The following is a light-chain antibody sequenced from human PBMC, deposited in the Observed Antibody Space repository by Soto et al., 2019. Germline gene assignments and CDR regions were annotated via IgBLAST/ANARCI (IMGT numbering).Light chain of an antibody. CDR2: DVS. CDR1: QGISTY. CDR3: QQYHRYST. Sequence: DIQMSQSPSFLSASFGDRFTVTCRASQGISTYLAWYQQKPGKAPKLLIYDVSTLDSGVPSRFSGSASGTEFTLTISSLESDDFATYYCQQYHRYSTFGQGAKVDI. J-gene: IGKJ1*01. V-gene: IGKV1-9*01.